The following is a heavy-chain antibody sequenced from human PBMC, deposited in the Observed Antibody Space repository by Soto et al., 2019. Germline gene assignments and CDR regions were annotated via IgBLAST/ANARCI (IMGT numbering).Heavy chain of an antibody. Sequence: EVQLLESGGGLVQPGGSLRLSCAASGFTFNNYAMTWVRQAPGKGLEWVSTISGSDGSTYYADSVKGRFTISRDNSNNALYLQMSSLRAEDTALYYCVKDWTGDTCPCMDVWGQGTTVTVSS. V-gene: IGHV3-23*01. J-gene: IGHJ6*01. CDR2: ISGSDGST. CDR3: VKDWTGDTCPCMDV. D-gene: IGHD2-8*02. CDR1: GFTFNNYA.